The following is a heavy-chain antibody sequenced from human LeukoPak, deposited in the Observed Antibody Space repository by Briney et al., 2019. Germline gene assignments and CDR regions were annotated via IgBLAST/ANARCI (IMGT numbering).Heavy chain of an antibody. J-gene: IGHJ5*02. Sequence: SETLSLTCAVYGGSFSGYYWSWIRQPPGKGLEWIGEINHSGGTNFNPSFKSRVTISVDTSKNQFSLKLSSVTAADTAVYYCARHRCSGGSCYPMNWFDPWGQGTLVTVSS. CDR1: GGSFSGYY. CDR2: INHSGGT. V-gene: IGHV4-34*01. D-gene: IGHD2-15*01. CDR3: ARHRCSGGSCYPMNWFDP.